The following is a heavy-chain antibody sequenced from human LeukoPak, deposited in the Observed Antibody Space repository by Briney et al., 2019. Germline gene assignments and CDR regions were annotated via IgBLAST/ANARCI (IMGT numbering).Heavy chain of an antibody. CDR1: GGTFSSYA. V-gene: IGHV1-69*05. CDR2: ITPIFGTA. CDR3: ARLRDDDYGDYGWFDP. J-gene: IGHJ5*02. D-gene: IGHD4-17*01. Sequence: SVKVSCKASGGTFSSYAISWVRQAPGQGLEWMGGITPIFGTANYAQKFQGRVTITTDESTSTAYMELSSLRSEDTAVYYCARLRDDDYGDYGWFDPWGQGTLVTVSS.